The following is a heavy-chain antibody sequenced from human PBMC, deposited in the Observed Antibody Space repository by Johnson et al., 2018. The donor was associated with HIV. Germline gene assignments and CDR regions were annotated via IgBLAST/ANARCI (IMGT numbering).Heavy chain of an antibody. CDR2: ITWDGDST. V-gene: IGHV3-43D*03. CDR1: GFTFDDYA. CDR3: ARESALTGDSLGFDI. D-gene: IGHD7-27*01. Sequence: VQLVESGGVAIQPGGSLRLSCAASGFTFDDYAMHWVRQAPGKGLEWVSLITWDGDSTYYADSVKGRFTISRDNSKNTLYLQMNSLRAEDTAVYYCARESALTGDSLGFDIWGQGTMVTVSS. J-gene: IGHJ3*02.